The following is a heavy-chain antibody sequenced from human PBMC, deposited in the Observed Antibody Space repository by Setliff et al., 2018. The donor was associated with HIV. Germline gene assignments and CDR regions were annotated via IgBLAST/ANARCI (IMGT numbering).Heavy chain of an antibody. CDR1: GFTFSSYA. CDR2: ISGSGGDT. CDR3: AKKTAAYTSGSWLHN. V-gene: IGHV3-23*01. J-gene: IGHJ4*02. D-gene: IGHD3-10*01. Sequence: GGSLRLSCASSGFTFSSYARTWVRQAPGKGLECVAVISGSGGDTYYADSVKGRFVISREKSKSTLYLQMNSLRAEDTAVYYCAKKTAAYTSGSWLHNWGQGTLVTVSS.